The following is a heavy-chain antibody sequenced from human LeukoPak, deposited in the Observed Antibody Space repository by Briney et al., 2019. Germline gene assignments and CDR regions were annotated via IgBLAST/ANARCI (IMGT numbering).Heavy chain of an antibody. CDR3: ASRVAVAGSFYYGMDV. J-gene: IGHJ6*02. V-gene: IGHV1-8*01. CDR1: GYTFTSYD. D-gene: IGHD6-19*01. CDR2: MNPNSGNT. Sequence: GASVKVSCKASGYTFTSYDINWVRQATGQGLEWMGWMNPNSGNTGYAQKFQGRVTMTRNTSISTAYMELSSLRSEDTAVYYCASRVAVAGSFYYGMDVWGQGTTVTVSS.